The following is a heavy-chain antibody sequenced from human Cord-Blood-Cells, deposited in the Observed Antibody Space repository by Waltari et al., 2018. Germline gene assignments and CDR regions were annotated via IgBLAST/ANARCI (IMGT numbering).Heavy chain of an antibody. CDR3: ARDGITGTTRGYYYYYMDV. J-gene: IGHJ6*03. Sequence: QVQLVQSGAEVKKPGSSVKVSCKASGGTFSSYAISWVRQAPGQGLEWMGGVIPILGTANDAQKFQGRVTITADESTSTAYMELSSLRSEDTAVYYCARDGITGTTRGYYYYYMDVWGKGTTVTVSS. CDR2: VIPILGTA. CDR1: GGTFSSYA. V-gene: IGHV1-69*01. D-gene: IGHD1-7*01.